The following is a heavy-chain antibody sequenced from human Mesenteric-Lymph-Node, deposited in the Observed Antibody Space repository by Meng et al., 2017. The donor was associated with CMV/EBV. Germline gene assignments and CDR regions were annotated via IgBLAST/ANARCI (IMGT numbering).Heavy chain of an antibody. CDR3: ARDLFPGIEASVSGY. Sequence: GGSLRLSCAASGFTFSTYSMNWVRQAPGKGLEWVSSISSSGTYIYYADSVKGRFTISRDNAKNSLYLQMNSLTAEDTAVYFCARDLFPGIEASVSGYWGQGTLVTVSS. CDR1: GFTFSTYS. J-gene: IGHJ4*02. V-gene: IGHV3-21*01. CDR2: ISSSGTYI. D-gene: IGHD2-21*01.